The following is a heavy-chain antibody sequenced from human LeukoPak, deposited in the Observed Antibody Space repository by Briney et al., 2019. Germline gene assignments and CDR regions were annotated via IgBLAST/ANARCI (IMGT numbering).Heavy chain of an antibody. J-gene: IGHJ4*02. CDR3: ARGRSSNWFGFDF. CDR1: GGSISSGDYY. V-gene: IGHV4-30-4*01. CDR2: IYYSGST. D-gene: IGHD6-13*01. Sequence: PSETLSLTCTVSGGSISSGDYYWSWIRQPPGKGLEWIGYIYYSGSTYYNPSLKSRVTISVDTSKNQFSLKLSSVTAADTAVYYCARGRSSNWFGFDFWGQGILVTVSS.